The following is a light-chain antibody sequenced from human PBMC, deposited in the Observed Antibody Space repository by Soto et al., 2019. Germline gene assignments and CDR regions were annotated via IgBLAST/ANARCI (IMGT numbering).Light chain of an antibody. V-gene: IGLV4-69*01. CDR2: LNSDGSH. CDR3: QNWGTGTYV. CDR1: SGHSSYA. Sequence: QPVLTQSPSASASLGASVKLTCTLSSGHSSYAIAWHQQQPEKGPRYLMKLNSDGSHSKGDGIPDRFSGSSSGAERYLTISSLQSEDEADYYCQNWGTGTYVFGTGTKLTVL. J-gene: IGLJ1*01.